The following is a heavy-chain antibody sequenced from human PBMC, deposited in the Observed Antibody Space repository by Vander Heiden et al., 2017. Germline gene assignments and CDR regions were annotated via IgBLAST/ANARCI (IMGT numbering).Heavy chain of an antibody. CDR1: GFTFSSYS. Sequence: EVQLVESGGGLVKPGGSLRLSCAASGFTFSSYSMNWVRQAPGKGLEWVSSISSSSSYIYYADSVKGRFTISRDNAKNSLYLQMNSLRAEDTAVYYCAREGWEPYYFDYWGQGTLVTVSS. D-gene: IGHD1-26*01. CDR2: ISSSSSYI. V-gene: IGHV3-21*01. J-gene: IGHJ4*02. CDR3: AREGWEPYYFDY.